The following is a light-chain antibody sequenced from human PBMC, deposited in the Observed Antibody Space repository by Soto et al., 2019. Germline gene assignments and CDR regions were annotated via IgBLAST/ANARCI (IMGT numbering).Light chain of an antibody. CDR2: EVS. CDR3: SSYTSSSTGV. Sequence: SVLTQPASVSGSPGQSITISCTGTSSDVGGYNYVSWYQQHPGEAPKLMIYEVSNRPSGVSNRFSGSKSGNTASLTISGLQAEDEADYYCSSYTSSSTGVFGTGTKVTVL. V-gene: IGLV2-14*01. CDR1: SSDVGGYNY. J-gene: IGLJ1*01.